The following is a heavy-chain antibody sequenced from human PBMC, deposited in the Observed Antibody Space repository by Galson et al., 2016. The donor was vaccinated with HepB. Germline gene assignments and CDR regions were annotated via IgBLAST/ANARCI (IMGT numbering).Heavy chain of an antibody. CDR1: GFTLSSYG. J-gene: IGHJ4*02. D-gene: IGHD3-9*01. Sequence: SLRLSCAASGFTLSSYGMNWVCQAPGKGLEWVAGISYDGSKQYYEDSAKRRFTISRDNTKNTLYLQMNSLRAEDTAVYYCAKTDILTGYSAFDYWGQGTLVTVSS. V-gene: IGHV3-30*18. CDR3: AKTDILTGYSAFDY. CDR2: ISYDGSKQ.